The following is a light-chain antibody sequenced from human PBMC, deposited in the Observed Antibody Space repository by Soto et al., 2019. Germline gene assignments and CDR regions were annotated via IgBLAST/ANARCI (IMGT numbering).Light chain of an antibody. Sequence: QSVLTQPPSVSGAPGQRVTISCTGSSSNIGAGYDVHWYQQLPGTAPKLLIYGNSNRPSGVPDRLSGSKSGTSASLAITGLQAKDETDYYSHSYDSSLSGYYVFGTGTKVTVL. CDR1: SSNIGAGYD. J-gene: IGLJ1*01. CDR3: HSYDSSLSGYYV. V-gene: IGLV1-40*01. CDR2: GNS.